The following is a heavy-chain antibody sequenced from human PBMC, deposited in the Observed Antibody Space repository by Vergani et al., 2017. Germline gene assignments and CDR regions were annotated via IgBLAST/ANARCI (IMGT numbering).Heavy chain of an antibody. J-gene: IGHJ4*02. D-gene: IGHD6-13*01. Sequence: QLQLQESGPGLVKPSETLYLTCTVSGGSISSSSYYWGWIRQPPGKGLEWIGSIYYSGSTYYNPSLKSRVTISVDTSKNQFSLKLSSVTAADTAVYYCARHQIAAAVSDYWGQGTLVTVSS. CDR2: IYYSGST. CDR1: GGSISSSSYY. CDR3: ARHQIAAAVSDY. V-gene: IGHV4-39*01.